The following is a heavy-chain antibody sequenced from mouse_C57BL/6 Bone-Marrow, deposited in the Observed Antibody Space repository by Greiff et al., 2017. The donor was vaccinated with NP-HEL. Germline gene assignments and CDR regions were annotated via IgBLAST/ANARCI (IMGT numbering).Heavy chain of an antibody. V-gene: IGHV5-15*01. J-gene: IGHJ3*01. CDR3: ARHGKGGFAY. D-gene: IGHD4-1*01. CDR2: ISNLAYSI. CDR1: GFTFSDYG. Sequence: EVMLVESGGGLVQPGGSLKLSCAASGFTFSDYGMAWVRQAPRKGPEWVAFISNLAYSIYYADTVTGRFTISRENAKNTLYLEMSSLRSEDTAMYYCARHGKGGFAYWGQGTLVTVSA.